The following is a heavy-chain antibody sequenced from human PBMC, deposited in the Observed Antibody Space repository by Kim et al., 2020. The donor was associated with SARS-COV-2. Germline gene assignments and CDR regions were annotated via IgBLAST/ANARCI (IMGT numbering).Heavy chain of an antibody. CDR2: ISAYNGNT. CDR3: ARGVRSGWYPNYYYYMDV. V-gene: IGHV1-18*01. Sequence: ASVKVSCKASGYTFTSYGISWVRQAPGQGLEWMGWISAYNGNTNYAQKLQGRVTMTTDTSTSTAYMELRSLRSDDTAVYYCARGVRSGWYPNYYYYMDVWGKGTTVTVSS. J-gene: IGHJ6*03. D-gene: IGHD6-19*01. CDR1: GYTFTSYG.